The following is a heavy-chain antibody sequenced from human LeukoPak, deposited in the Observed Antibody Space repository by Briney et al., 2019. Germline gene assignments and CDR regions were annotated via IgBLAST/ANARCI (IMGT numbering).Heavy chain of an antibody. D-gene: IGHD3-22*01. CDR1: GFTFSSYA. V-gene: IGHV3-23*01. CDR3: AFSRQGEIITNYFDY. J-gene: IGHJ4*02. Sequence: GGSLRLSCAASGFTFSSYAMTWVRQAPGKGLEWVSGISGSGLSTFYADSVKGRFTISRDNSKNTLYLQMNSLRAEDTAVYYCAFSRQGEIITNYFDYWGQGTLVTVSS. CDR2: ISGSGLST.